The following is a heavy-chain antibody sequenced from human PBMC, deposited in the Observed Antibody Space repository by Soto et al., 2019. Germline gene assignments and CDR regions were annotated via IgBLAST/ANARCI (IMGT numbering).Heavy chain of an antibody. CDR1: GGSISSYY. CDR2: IYDSGRT. J-gene: IGHJ6*03. D-gene: IGHD5-12*01. CDR3: ARRFATIDYYYMDV. V-gene: IGHV4-59*08. Sequence: SETLSLTCTVSGGSISSYYWTWIRQPPGKGLEWIGYIYDSGRTNYNPSLKSRVTISLDTSNNQFSLKLTSVTAADTAVYYCARRFATIDYYYMDVWGKGTTVTISS.